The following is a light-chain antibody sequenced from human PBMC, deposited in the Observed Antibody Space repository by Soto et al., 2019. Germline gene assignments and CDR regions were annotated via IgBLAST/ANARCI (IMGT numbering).Light chain of an antibody. CDR3: CSYAGSYTWV. CDR1: SSDVGGYNY. CDR2: DVS. V-gene: IGLV2-11*01. Sequence: QSVLTQPRSVSGSPGQSVTISCTGTSSDVGGYNYVSWYRQHPGKAPKLMIYDVSKRPSGVPDRFSGSKSGNTASLTISGLQAEDEADSYCCSYAGSYTWVFVTGTKLTVL. J-gene: IGLJ1*01.